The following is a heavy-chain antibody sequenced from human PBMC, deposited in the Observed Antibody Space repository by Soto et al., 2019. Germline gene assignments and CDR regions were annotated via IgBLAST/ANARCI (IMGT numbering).Heavy chain of an antibody. CDR3: ARGGRLVHLGYNWFDP. J-gene: IGHJ5*02. CDR2: ISSSGSTI. D-gene: IGHD5-12*01. Sequence: PGGSLRLSCADSGFTFSDYYMSWIRQAPRKGLEWVSYISSSGSTIYYADSVKGRFTISRDNAKNSLYLQMNSLRAEDTAVYYCARGGRLVHLGYNWFDPWGQGTLVTVSS. V-gene: IGHV3-11*01. CDR1: GFTFSDYY.